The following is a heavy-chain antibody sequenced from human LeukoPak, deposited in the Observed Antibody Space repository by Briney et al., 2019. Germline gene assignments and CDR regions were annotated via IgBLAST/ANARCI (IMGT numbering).Heavy chain of an antibody. CDR3: ARVRYGSGSYYGIYFDY. CDR2: ISSSGSTI. CDR1: GFTFSNYA. Sequence: PGGSLRLSCAASGFTFSNYAMSWVRQAPGKGLEWVSYISSSGSTIYYADSVKGRFTISRDNAKNSLYLQMNSLRAEDTAVYYCARVRYGSGSYYGIYFDYWGQGTLVTVSS. J-gene: IGHJ4*02. V-gene: IGHV3-11*01. D-gene: IGHD3-10*01.